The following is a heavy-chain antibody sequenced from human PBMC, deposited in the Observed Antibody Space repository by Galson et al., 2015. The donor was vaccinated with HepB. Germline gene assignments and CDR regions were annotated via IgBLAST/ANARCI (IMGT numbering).Heavy chain of an antibody. CDR3: ATLIGYNWNYVGY. Sequence: SVKVSCKVSGYILTELSMHWVRQAPGKGLEWMGGFDPEDGETIYAQKFQGRVTMTEDTSTDTAYMELSSLRSEDTAVYYCATLIGYNWNYVGYWGQGTLVTVSS. CDR1: GYILTELS. D-gene: IGHD1-20*01. V-gene: IGHV1-24*01. CDR2: FDPEDGET. J-gene: IGHJ4*02.